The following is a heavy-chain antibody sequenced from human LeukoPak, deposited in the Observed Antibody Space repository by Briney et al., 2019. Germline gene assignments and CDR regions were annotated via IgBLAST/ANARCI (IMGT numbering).Heavy chain of an antibody. CDR1: GGSISSSSYY. Sequence: SETLSLTCTVSGGSISSSSYYWGWIRQPPEKGLEWIGSIYYSGSTYYNPSLKSRVTISVDTSKNHFSLKLSSVTAADTAVYYCACILFDNSYYYNTDYWGQGTLVTVSS. D-gene: IGHD3-10*01. V-gene: IGHV4-39*02. CDR3: ACILFDNSYYYNTDY. J-gene: IGHJ4*02. CDR2: IYYSGST.